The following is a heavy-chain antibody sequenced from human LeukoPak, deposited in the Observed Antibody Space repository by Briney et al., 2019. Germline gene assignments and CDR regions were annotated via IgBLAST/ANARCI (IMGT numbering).Heavy chain of an antibody. Sequence: RGESLKISCKGSGYSFTSYWIGWVRQMPGKGLEWMGIIYPGDSDTRYSPSFQGQVTISVDKSISTVFLQWSSLKASDTAIYYCARLASEKASGGSWYNWFDPWGQGTLVTVSS. V-gene: IGHV5-51*01. CDR1: GYSFTSYW. CDR3: ARLASEKASGGSWYNWFDP. J-gene: IGHJ5*02. D-gene: IGHD2-15*01. CDR2: IYPGDSDT.